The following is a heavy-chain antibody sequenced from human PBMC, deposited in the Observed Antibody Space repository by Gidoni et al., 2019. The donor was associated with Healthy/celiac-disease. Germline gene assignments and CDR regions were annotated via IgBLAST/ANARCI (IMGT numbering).Heavy chain of an antibody. Sequence: QVQLVQSGAEVKKPGASVKVSCKASGYTFTSYDIHWVRQATGQGLEWMGWMNPNSGNTGYAQKFQGRVTMTRNTSISTAYMELSSLRSEDTAVYYCARFPYYDSSGYYTPLDYWGQGTLVTVSS. CDR2: MNPNSGNT. V-gene: IGHV1-8*01. CDR3: ARFPYYDSSGYYTPLDY. CDR1: GYTFTSYD. J-gene: IGHJ4*02. D-gene: IGHD3-22*01.